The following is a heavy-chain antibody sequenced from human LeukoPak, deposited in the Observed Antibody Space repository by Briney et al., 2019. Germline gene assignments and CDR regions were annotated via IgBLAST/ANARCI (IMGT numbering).Heavy chain of an antibody. D-gene: IGHD2-2*02. CDR2: MNPNSGGT. CDR3: ARPRYCSNTNCYTGFDY. V-gene: IGHV1-2*02. CDR1: GYTFTGYY. Sequence: ASVKVSCKASGYTFTGYYMYWVRQAPGQGLEWMGWMNPNSGGTNYAQKFQGRVTMTRDTSMSTAYMELSSLRSDDTAVYYCARPRYCSNTNCYTGFDYWGQGTLVTVSS. J-gene: IGHJ4*02.